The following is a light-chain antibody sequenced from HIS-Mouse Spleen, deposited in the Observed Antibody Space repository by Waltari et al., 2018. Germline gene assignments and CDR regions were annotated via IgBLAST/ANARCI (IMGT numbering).Light chain of an antibody. CDR3: SSYTSSSTYV. Sequence: QSALTQPASVSGSPGQSIPISCTGTSRHVGGYHYVSWYQQHPGKAPKLMIYDVSNRPSGVSNRFSGSKSGNTASLTISGLQAEDEADYYCSSYTSSSTYVFGTGTKVTVL. V-gene: IGLV2-14*03. CDR2: DVS. J-gene: IGLJ1*01. CDR1: SRHVGGYHY.